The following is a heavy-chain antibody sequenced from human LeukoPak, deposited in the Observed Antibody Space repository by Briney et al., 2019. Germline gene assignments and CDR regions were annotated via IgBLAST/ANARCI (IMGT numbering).Heavy chain of an antibody. V-gene: IGHV5-51*01. CDR3: ARVRYDSSGYYPRTYAFDI. D-gene: IGHD3-22*01. Sequence: GSSLKISYEASGYCFTSYWIGWLRPLPGKGLEWMWIIYPGDSDTSYNPSFQGQVTISADKSISTAYLQWSSLKASDTAMYYCARVRYDSSGYYPRTYAFDIWGQGTMVPVSS. CDR1: GYCFTSYW. CDR2: IYPGDSDT. J-gene: IGHJ3*02.